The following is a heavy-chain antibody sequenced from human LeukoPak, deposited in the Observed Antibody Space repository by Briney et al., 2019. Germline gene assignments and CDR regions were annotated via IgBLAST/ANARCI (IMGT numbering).Heavy chain of an antibody. V-gene: IGHV3-23*01. CDR2: ISGSGGST. Sequence: SGGSLRLSCAASGFTFSSYAMSWVRQAPGKGLEWVSAISGSGGSTYYADSVKGRFTIPRDNSKNTLYLQMNSLRAEDTAVYYCARDRRANYYGSGSYDYWGQGTLVTVSS. D-gene: IGHD3-10*01. CDR1: GFTFSSYA. J-gene: IGHJ4*02. CDR3: ARDRRANYYGSGSYDY.